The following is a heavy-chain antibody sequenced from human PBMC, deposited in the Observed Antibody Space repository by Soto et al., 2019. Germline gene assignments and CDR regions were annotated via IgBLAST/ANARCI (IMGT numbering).Heavy chain of an antibody. J-gene: IGHJ5*02. D-gene: IGHD4-4*01. CDR2: IRSSGST. CDR3: ARHPDDFSNYRWFGP. V-gene: IGHV4-59*05. Sequence: SETLSLTCTVSGDSISSSYWSWIRQPPGKGLEWIGSIRSSGSTYYNPSLKSRVTISVDTSQNQFSLSLTSVTAADTAVYYCARHPDDFSNYRWFGPWGQGTLVTVSS. CDR1: GDSISSSY.